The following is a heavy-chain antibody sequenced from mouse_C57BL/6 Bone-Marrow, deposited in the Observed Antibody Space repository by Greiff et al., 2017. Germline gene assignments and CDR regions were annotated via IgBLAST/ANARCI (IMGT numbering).Heavy chain of an antibody. V-gene: IGHV1-81*01. D-gene: IGHD3-1*01. CDR1: GYTFTSYG. CDR2: IYPRSGNT. Sequence: QVQLKESGAELARPGASVKLSCKASGYTFTSYGISWVKRRTGQGLEWIGEIYPRSGNTYYNEKFKGKATLTADKSSSTAYMELRSLTSEDSAVYFCARWGAIDGYWYFDVWGTGTTVTVSS. CDR3: ARWGAIDGYWYFDV. J-gene: IGHJ1*03.